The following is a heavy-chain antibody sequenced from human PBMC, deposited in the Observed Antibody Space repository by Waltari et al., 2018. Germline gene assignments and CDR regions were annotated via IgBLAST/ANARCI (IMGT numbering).Heavy chain of an antibody. CDR3: ARHWKRSGYRFDP. Sequence: QLRLQASGPGLVKPSETLSLTCTVSGGSISSGGYYWGWLRQSPGKGLEWIGSIYYSGRTYDNPTLESRVTISGDTAKNEFSLKLSSVTAADTAVYYCARHWKRSGYRFDPWGQGTLVTVSS. CDR1: GGSISSGGYY. V-gene: IGHV4-39*01. J-gene: IGHJ5*02. CDR2: IYYSGRT. D-gene: IGHD5-12*01.